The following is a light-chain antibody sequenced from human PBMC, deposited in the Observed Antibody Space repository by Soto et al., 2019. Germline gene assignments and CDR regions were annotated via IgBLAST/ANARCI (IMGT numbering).Light chain of an antibody. CDR2: DAS. CDR3: QQYGSSSYT. J-gene: IGKJ2*01. CDR1: QSVSSSY. Sequence: EIVLTQSPGTLSLSPGERATLSCRASQSVSSSYLAWYQQKPGQAPRLLIYDASSRGTGIPDRFSGSGSRTDFTLTISRLEAEDVAVYYCQQYGSSSYTFGQWTKLEIK. V-gene: IGKV3-20*01.